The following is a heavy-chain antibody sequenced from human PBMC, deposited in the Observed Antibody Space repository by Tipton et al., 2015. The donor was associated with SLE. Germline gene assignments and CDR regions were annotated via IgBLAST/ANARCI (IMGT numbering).Heavy chain of an antibody. CDR2: IYYSGTT. J-gene: IGHJ4*02. CDR3: ARDGDLVVVTAAYFDY. CDR1: GGSISSSSYY. Sequence: TLSLTCTVSGGSISSSSYYWGWIRQPPGKGLEWIGSIYYSGTTYYNPSLKSRVTISVDTSKNQFSLKLSSVTAADTAVYYCARDGDLVVVTAAYFDYWGQGTLVTASS. D-gene: IGHD2-21*02. V-gene: IGHV4-39*07.